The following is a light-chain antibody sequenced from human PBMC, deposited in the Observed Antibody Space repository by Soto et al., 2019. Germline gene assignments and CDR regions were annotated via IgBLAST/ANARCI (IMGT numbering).Light chain of an antibody. V-gene: IGKV1-5*03. CDR2: KTS. J-gene: IGKJ1*01. CDR3: QQYYTYSWT. Sequence: DTQMTQSPSTLSASVGDRVSITCRASQSICSWLAWYQQKPGKAPKLLIYKTSILENGVPSRFSGSGSGTEFTLTISSLQPDDFATYYCQQYYTYSWTFGQGTKVDNK. CDR1: QSICSW.